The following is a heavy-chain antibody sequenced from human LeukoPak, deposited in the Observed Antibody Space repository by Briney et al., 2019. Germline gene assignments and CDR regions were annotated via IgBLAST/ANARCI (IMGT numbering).Heavy chain of an antibody. V-gene: IGHV1-3*03. CDR1: GYTFTSYT. D-gene: IGHD2-2*01. J-gene: IGHJ3*02. CDR3: ARATPYCSSTSCSDAFDI. CDR2: INAGNGNT. Sequence: ASVKVPCKASGYTFTSYTMHWVRQAPGQRLEWMGWINAGNGNTKYSREFQGRVTITRDTSASTAYMELSSLRSEDMAVFYCARATPYCSSTSCSDAFDIWGQGTMVTVSS.